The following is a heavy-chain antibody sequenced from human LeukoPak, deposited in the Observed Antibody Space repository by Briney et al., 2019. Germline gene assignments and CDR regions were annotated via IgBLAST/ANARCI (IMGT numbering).Heavy chain of an antibody. CDR1: GNYW. Sequence: GSLRLSCAASGNYWMHWVRQAPGKGLVWVSRINSDGSWTSYADSVKGRFTTSKDNAKDTVYLQMNNLRAEDTAVYYCVSFYETYWGRGTLVTVSS. J-gene: IGHJ4*02. V-gene: IGHV3-74*01. CDR3: VSFYETY. CDR2: INSDGSWT. D-gene: IGHD2-2*01.